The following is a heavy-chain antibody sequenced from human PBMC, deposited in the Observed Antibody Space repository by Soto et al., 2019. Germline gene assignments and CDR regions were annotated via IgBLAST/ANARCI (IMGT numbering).Heavy chain of an antibody. V-gene: IGHV3-30-3*01. D-gene: IGHD2-15*01. CDR3: ARDKDCSGGSCYPAEYFQH. CDR2: ISYDGSNK. J-gene: IGHJ1*01. Sequence: QVQLVESGGGVVQPGRSLRLSCAASGFTFSSYAMHWVRQAPGKGLEWVAVISYDGSNKYYADSVKGRFTISRDNSKNTLYLQMNSLRAEDTAVYYCARDKDCSGGSCYPAEYFQHWGQGTLVTVSS. CDR1: GFTFSSYA.